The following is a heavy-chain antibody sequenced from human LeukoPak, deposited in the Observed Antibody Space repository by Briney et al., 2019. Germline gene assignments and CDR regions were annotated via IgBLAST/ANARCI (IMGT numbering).Heavy chain of an antibody. J-gene: IGHJ4*02. CDR3: AGGGSSWYY. D-gene: IGHD6-13*01. CDR2: INHSGST. V-gene: IGHV4-34*01. Sequence: SETLSLTCAVYGGSFSGYYWSWIRQPPGKGLEWIGEINHSGSTNYNPPLKSRVTISVDTSKNQFSLKLSSVTAADTAAYYCAGGGSSWYYGGRGTLVTVSS. CDR1: GGSFSGYY.